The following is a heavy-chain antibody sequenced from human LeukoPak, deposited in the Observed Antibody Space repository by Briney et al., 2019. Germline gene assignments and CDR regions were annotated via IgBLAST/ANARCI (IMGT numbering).Heavy chain of an antibody. J-gene: IGHJ4*02. Sequence: GGSLRLSCAASGFTFSSYAMSWVRQAPGKGLEWVSAISGSGGSTYYADSVKGRFTISRDNSKNALYLQMISLRAEDTAVYYCAKGSPDYGDLQTLDYWGQGTLVTVSS. CDR3: AKGSPDYGDLQTLDY. D-gene: IGHD4-17*01. CDR2: ISGSGGST. V-gene: IGHV3-23*01. CDR1: GFTFSSYA.